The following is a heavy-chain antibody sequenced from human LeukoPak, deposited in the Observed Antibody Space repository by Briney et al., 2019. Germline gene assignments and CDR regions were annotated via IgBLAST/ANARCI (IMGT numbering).Heavy chain of an antibody. V-gene: IGHV4-39*01. CDR1: GASISGGAYY. CDR3: ARRGGSGRAFDY. D-gene: IGHD1-26*01. J-gene: IGHJ4*02. Sequence: SETLSLTCSVSGASISGGAYYWGWIRQPPGKGLEWIGSIYYTGSTYDNPSLKSRVTISVDTSKNQFSLKLSSVTAADTAVYYCARRGGSGRAFDYWGQGTLVTVSS. CDR2: IYYTGST.